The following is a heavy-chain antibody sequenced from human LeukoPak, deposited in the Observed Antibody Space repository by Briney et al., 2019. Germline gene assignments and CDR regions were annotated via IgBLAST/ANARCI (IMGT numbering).Heavy chain of an antibody. Sequence: PSETLSLTCTVSGGSIGSSSYYWGWIRQPPGKGLEWIGSIYYSGSTYYNLSLKSRVTISVDTSKNQFSLKLSSVTAADTAVYYCARRVGYYYDSSGYYFDYWGQGTLVTVSS. V-gene: IGHV4-39*01. J-gene: IGHJ4*02. CDR2: IYYSGST. CDR3: ARRVGYYYDSSGYYFDY. D-gene: IGHD3-22*01. CDR1: GGSIGSSSYY.